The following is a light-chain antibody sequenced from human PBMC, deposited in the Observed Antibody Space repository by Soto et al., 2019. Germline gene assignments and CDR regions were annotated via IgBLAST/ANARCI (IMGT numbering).Light chain of an antibody. CDR1: NVGSKN. V-gene: IGLV3-9*01. J-gene: IGLJ3*02. CDR2: RDN. CDR3: QVWDSSRARV. Sequence: SYELTQPLSVSVALGQTARITCGGNNVGSKNVHWYQQKPGQAPVLVIYRDNNRPSGIPERFSGTNSVNTATLTISRAQAGYEADYYCQVWDSSRARVFGGGTKVTVL.